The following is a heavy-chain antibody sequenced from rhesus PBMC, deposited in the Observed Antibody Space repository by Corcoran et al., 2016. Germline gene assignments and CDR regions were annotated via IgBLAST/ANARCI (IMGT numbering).Heavy chain of an antibody. Sequence: QVQLQESGPGVVKPSETLSLTCAVSGGSISSGYDWSWIRQPPGKGLEWFGYIYGSSGNTNDNPSLKNRVTISKDASKNQFSLKLSSVTAADTAVYYCARAYYYSGSYPYYGLDSWGQGVVVTVSS. V-gene: IGHV4-76*01. J-gene: IGHJ6*01. CDR2: IYGSSGNT. CDR3: ARAYYYSGSYPYYGLDS. D-gene: IGHD3-16*01. CDR1: GGSISSGYD.